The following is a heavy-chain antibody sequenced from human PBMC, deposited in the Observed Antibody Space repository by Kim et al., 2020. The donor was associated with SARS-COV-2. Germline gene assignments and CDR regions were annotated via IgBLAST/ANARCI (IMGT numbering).Heavy chain of an antibody. V-gene: IGHV1-46*01. Sequence: ASVKVSCKASGYTFTSYYMHWVRQAPGLGLEWMGIINPSGGITSYAQKFQGRVTMTSDTSTSTVYMELSSLRSEDTAVYYCAREPMPPIAAAGTGWFDPWGQGTLVTVSS. CDR1: GYTFTSYY. CDR2: INPSGGIT. CDR3: AREPMPPIAAAGTGWFDP. J-gene: IGHJ5*02. D-gene: IGHD6-13*01.